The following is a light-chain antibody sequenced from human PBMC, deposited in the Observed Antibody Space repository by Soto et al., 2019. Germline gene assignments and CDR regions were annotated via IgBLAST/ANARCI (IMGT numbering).Light chain of an antibody. CDR1: HSLLHTSGDNY. CDR3: MKAQQIPRT. Sequence: EIVMTQSPLSLSVTPGELASISCRSSHSLLHTSGDNYLDWYLQRPGQSPQILIYLGSKRASGVSDRFSGSGSGTRLNLRISRVEAEDVGFYYCMKAQQIPRTCGQGTKVDIK. V-gene: IGKV2-28*01. CDR2: LGS. J-gene: IGKJ1*01.